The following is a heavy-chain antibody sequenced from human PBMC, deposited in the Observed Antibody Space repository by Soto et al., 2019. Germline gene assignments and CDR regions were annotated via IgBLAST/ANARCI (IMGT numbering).Heavy chain of an antibody. Sequence: SENLSLTCTVPGASVSRGDYYWSWIRQPPGKGLEWIGYIYRSGSTYYNSSLKCRVTISVETSENQLSLKLSSVTAADTAVYYCARVVAFCVRDCYHRWSDAWGQGTLLTGSS. V-gene: IGHV4-30-4*01. D-gene: IGHD2-21*02. CDR3: ARVVAFCVRDCYHRWSDA. J-gene: IGHJ5*02. CDR2: IYRSGST. CDR1: GASVSRGDYY.